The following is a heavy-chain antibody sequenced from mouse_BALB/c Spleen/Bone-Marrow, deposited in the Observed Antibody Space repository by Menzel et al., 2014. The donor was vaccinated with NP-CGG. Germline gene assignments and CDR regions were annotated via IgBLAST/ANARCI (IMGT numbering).Heavy chain of an antibody. CDR2: IRNKANGYTT. V-gene: IGHV7-3*02. CDR1: GFTFTDYY. Sequence: EVKVVESGGGLVQPGGSLRLSCATPGFTFTDYYMSWVRQPPGKALEWLGFIRNKANGYTTEYSASVKGRFTISRDNSQSILYLQMNTLRAEDSATYYCATGWFAYWGQGTLVTVSA. J-gene: IGHJ3*01. CDR3: ATGWFAY.